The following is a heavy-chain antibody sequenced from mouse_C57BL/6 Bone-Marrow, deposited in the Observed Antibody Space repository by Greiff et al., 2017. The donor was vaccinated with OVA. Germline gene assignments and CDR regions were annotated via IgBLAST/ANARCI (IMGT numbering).Heavy chain of an antibody. CDR3: ARRRGAMDY. CDR1: GYTFTSYW. J-gene: IGHJ4*01. CDR2: IDPSDSYT. V-gene: IGHV1-69*01. Sequence: QVQLQQPGAELVMPGASVKLSCKASGYTFTSYWMHWVKQRPGQGLEWIGEIDPSDSYTNYNQKFKGKSTLTVDKSSSTAYMQLSSLTSEDSAVHYCARRRGAMDYWGQGTSVTVSS.